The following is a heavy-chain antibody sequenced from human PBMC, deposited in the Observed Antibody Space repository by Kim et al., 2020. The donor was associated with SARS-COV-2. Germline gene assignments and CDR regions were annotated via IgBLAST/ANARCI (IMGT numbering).Heavy chain of an antibody. Sequence: QKFQDRVTITRDTSANTAYMELGSLRSEDTAVYYCARPSCCADGICPYYDFWGQGTLVTVSS. CDR3: ARPSCCADGICPYYDF. D-gene: IGHD2-8*01. V-gene: IGHV1-3*01. J-gene: IGHJ4*02.